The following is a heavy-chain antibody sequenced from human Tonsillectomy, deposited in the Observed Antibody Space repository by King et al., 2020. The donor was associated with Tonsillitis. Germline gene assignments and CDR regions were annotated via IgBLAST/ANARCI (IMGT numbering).Heavy chain of an antibody. CDR3: ARGPTDFWTGYYRAPEDY. D-gene: IGHD3/OR15-3a*01. J-gene: IGHJ4*02. V-gene: IGHV3-30*04. Sequence: VQLVESGGGVVQPGRSLRLSCAASGFTFSSYSMHWVRQAPGKGLEWVAVISKDGSDTFYADSVKGRFTISRDNSMSTLYLQMDSLRPEDTAVHYCARGPTDFWTGYYRAPEDYWGQGTLVTVSS. CDR2: ISKDGSDT. CDR1: GFTFSSYS.